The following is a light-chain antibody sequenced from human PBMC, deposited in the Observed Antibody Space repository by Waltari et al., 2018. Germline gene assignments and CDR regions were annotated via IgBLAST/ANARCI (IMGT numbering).Light chain of an antibody. Sequence: SYDLTQPHSVSVSPGQTARVTCGGENIGNKSVQWYHQKPPQAPILVIFSDIARSSGIPKRFSGSNSGNTATLTINGVEAGDEGDYYCQVWGDGDKYALFGGGTRLSVL. CDR1: NIGNKS. V-gene: IGLV3-21*01. CDR3: QVWGDGDKYAL. J-gene: IGLJ2*01. CDR2: SDI.